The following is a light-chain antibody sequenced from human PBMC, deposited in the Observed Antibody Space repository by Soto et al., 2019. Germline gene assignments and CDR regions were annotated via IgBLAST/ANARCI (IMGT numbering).Light chain of an antibody. J-gene: IGLJ1*01. CDR2: EVT. CDR1: SSDVGAYDY. Sequence: QSVLTQPASVSASPGQSIAISCSGTSSDVGAYDYVSGYQHHPGKAPKLIIYEVTYRPSGVSNRFSASKSGNTASLTISGLQAEDEADYYCSSYTRSSTYVFGTGTKVTVL. V-gene: IGLV2-14*01. CDR3: SSYTRSSTYV.